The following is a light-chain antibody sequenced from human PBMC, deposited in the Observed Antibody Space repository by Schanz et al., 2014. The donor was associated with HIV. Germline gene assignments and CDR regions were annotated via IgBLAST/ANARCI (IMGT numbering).Light chain of an antibody. Sequence: QSVLTQPPSVSGAPGQRVTISCTGSSSNIGAGYDVHWYQQLPGTAPKLLIYGNSNRPSGVPDRFSGAKSGTSASLAITGLQAEEEPAYYCQSYVSSLSGVVFGGGTKLPVL. J-gene: IGLJ2*01. CDR2: GNS. CDR1: SSNIGAGYD. V-gene: IGLV1-40*01. CDR3: QSYVSSLSGVV.